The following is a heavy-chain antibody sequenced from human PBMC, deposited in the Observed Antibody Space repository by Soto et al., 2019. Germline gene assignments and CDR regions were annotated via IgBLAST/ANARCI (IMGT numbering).Heavy chain of an antibody. J-gene: IGHJ4*02. CDR3: AKEGYCTTTSCEANYLDY. D-gene: IGHD2-2*01. V-gene: IGHV3-33*06. CDR2: IWYDGSNK. CDR1: GFTFSSYG. Sequence: PGGSLRLSCAASGFTFSSYGVHWVRQAPGKELEWVAVIWYDGSNKYYADSVKGRFTISRDNSKNTLYLQMNSLRAEDTAVYYCAKEGYCTTTSCEANYLDYWGQGTLVTVSS.